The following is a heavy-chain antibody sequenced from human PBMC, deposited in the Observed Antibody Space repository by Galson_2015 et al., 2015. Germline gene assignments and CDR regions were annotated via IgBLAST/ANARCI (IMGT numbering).Heavy chain of an antibody. V-gene: IGHV4-38-2*01. Sequence: ETLSLTCAVSGYSISSGYYWGWIRQPPGKGLEWIGSIYHSGSTYYNPSLKSRVTISVDTSKNQFSLKLSSVTAADTAVYYCARRPYGDYAFDIWGQGTMVTVSS. CDR3: ARRPYGDYAFDI. J-gene: IGHJ3*02. CDR2: IYHSGST. CDR1: GYSISSGYY. D-gene: IGHD4-17*01.